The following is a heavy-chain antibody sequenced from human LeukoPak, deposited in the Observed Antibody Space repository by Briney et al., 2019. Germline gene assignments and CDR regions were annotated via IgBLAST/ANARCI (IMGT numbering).Heavy chain of an antibody. V-gene: IGHV1-2*02. J-gene: IGHJ5*02. Sequence: ASVKVSCKASGYTFTGYYMHWVRQAPGQGLERMGWINPNSGGTNYAQKFQGRVTMTRDTSISTAYMELRSLRSDDTAVYYCARGVSPTDWFDPWGQGTLVTVSS. CDR1: GYTFTGYY. CDR2: INPNSGGT. CDR3: ARGVSPTDWFDP.